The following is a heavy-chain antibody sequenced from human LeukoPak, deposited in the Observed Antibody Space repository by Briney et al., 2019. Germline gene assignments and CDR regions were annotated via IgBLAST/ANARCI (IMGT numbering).Heavy chain of an antibody. CDR2: INKDGSEK. D-gene: IGHD3-9*01. CDR1: GFTFSSYW. CDR3: ARGSDILTGYLFRFDY. J-gene: IGHJ4*02. V-gene: IGHV3-7*04. Sequence: GGSLRLSCAASGFTFSSYWMSWVRQAPGKGLEGLANINKDGSEKYYVDSVKGRFTISRDNAKNSLYLQMNSLRADDTAVYYCARGSDILTGYLFRFDYWGQGTLATVSS.